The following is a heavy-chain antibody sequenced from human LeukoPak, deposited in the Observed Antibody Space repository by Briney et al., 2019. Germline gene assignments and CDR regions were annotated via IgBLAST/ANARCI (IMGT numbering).Heavy chain of an antibody. D-gene: IGHD3-16*01. CDR2: IYYSGNT. J-gene: IGHJ4*02. V-gene: IGHV4-59*08. Sequence: SETLSLTCTISGXSLRTLYWTWLRQPPEKGREWLGYIYYSGNTKYNTALTSRVTISLDTSRNQCSLKLNSVTAADTAVYYCARRVTRRGTFYFDYWGQGSLGIVSS. CDR1: GXSLRTLY. CDR3: ARRVTRRGTFYFDY.